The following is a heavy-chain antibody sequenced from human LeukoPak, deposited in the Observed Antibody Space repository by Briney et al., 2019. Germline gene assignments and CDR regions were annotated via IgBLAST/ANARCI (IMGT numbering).Heavy chain of an antibody. V-gene: IGHV3-9*01. Sequence: GRSLRLSCAASGFTFDNYAMHWVRQAPGKGLEWVSGIAWNSGNTDFADSVKGRFIISRDNAENSLYLQMNSLTPEDTAFYFCAKDMNSYGSGSSYNPWGPFDSWGQGTLVTVSS. CDR2: IAWNSGNT. CDR1: GFTFDNYA. CDR3: AKDMNSYGSGSSYNPWGPFDS. D-gene: IGHD3-10*01. J-gene: IGHJ4*02.